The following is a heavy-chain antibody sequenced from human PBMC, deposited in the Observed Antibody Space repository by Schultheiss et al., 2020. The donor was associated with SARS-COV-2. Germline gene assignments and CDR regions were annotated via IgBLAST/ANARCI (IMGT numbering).Heavy chain of an antibody. CDR1: GGSISSGGYY. CDR3: ARKYTYHDAFDI. D-gene: IGHD6-6*01. Sequence: SETLSLTCTVSGGSISSGGYYWSWIRQPAGKGLEWIGRIYTSGSTNYNPSLKSRVTMSVDTSKNQFSLKLSSVTAADTAVYYCARKYTYHDAFDIWGQGTMVTVSS. J-gene: IGHJ3*02. CDR2: IYTSGST. V-gene: IGHV4-61*02.